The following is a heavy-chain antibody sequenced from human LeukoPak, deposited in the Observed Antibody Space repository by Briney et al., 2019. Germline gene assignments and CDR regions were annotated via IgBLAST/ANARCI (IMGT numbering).Heavy chain of an antibody. J-gene: IGHJ3*02. Sequence: SETLSLTCAVSGGSISSYFWSWIRQPPGKGLEWIGYIYYSGSTNYNPSLKSRVTISVDTSKNQFSLKLSSVTAADTAVYYCARVSTVTGRDAFDIWGQGTMVIVSS. D-gene: IGHD4-17*01. CDR3: ARVSTVTGRDAFDI. CDR1: GGSISSYF. V-gene: IGHV4-59*08. CDR2: IYYSGST.